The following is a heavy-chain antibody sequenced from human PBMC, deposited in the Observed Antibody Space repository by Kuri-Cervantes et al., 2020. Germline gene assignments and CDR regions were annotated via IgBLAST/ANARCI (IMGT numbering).Heavy chain of an antibody. CDR3: ARASYDSSGYFY. CDR1: GLTVSSNY. Sequence: GGSLRLSCAASGLTVSSNYMSWVRQAPGKGLEWVSIIYSGGSTCYADSVKGRFTISRDNAKNSLYLQMNSLRDEDTAVYYCARASYDSSGYFYWGQGTLVTVSS. J-gene: IGHJ4*02. CDR2: IYSGGST. V-gene: IGHV3-66*01. D-gene: IGHD3-22*01.